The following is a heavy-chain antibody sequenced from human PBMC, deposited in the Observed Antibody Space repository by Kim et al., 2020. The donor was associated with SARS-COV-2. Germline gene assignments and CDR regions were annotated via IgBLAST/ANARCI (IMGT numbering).Heavy chain of an antibody. V-gene: IGHV4-4*07. CDR3: PLGLLVIVEVY. J-gene: IGHJ4*02. CDR2: IYGIGGT. D-gene: IGHD4-17*01. Sequence: SETLSLTCTVSGGPITSDYWSWMRQPAGKGLEWIGRIYGIGGTTYNSSLKGRITMSIDTSRNQFSLKLTSLSAADMAVFFRPLGLLVIVEVYWRPGTLV. CDR1: GGPITSDY.